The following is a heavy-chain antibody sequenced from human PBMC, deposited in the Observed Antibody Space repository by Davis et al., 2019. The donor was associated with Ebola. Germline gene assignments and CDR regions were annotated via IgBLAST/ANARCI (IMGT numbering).Heavy chain of an antibody. CDR3: TNTVTTVDY. Sequence: GGSLRLSCAASGFTFSSYAMSWVRQASGKGLEWVGRIRSKANSYATAYAASVKGRFTISRDDSKNTAYLQMNSLKTEDTAVYYCTNTVTTVDYWGQGTLVTVSS. CDR2: IRSKANSYAT. CDR1: GFTFSSYA. V-gene: IGHV3-73*01. J-gene: IGHJ4*02. D-gene: IGHD4-17*01.